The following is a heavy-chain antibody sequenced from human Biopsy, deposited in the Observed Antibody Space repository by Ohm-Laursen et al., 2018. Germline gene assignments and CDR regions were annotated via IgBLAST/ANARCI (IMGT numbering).Heavy chain of an antibody. Sequence: TLSLTCTVSGGSISSGGSYWSWIRQRPGKGLEWIGYIFNRANTYYNPSLKNLITISGDTSKNQFSLKLNSVTAADTAVYYCARGDYFDSNGYFWFDPWGQGTLATVSS. V-gene: IGHV4-31*01. D-gene: IGHD3-22*01. J-gene: IGHJ5*02. CDR2: IFNRANT. CDR1: GGSISSGGSY. CDR3: ARGDYFDSNGYFWFDP.